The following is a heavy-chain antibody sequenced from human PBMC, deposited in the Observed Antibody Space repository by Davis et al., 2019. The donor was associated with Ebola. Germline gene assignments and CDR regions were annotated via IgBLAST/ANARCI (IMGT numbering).Heavy chain of an antibody. V-gene: IGHV1-69*04. Sequence: PSVKVSCKASGGTFSSYAISWVRQAPGQGLAWMGRIIPILGIANYAQKFQGRVTMTRDTSTSTVYMELSSLRSEDTAVYYCARGLRVVQGILDYWGQGTLVTVSS. CDR2: IIPILGIA. CDR1: GGTFSSYA. D-gene: IGHD3-10*01. CDR3: ARGLRVVQGILDY. J-gene: IGHJ4*02.